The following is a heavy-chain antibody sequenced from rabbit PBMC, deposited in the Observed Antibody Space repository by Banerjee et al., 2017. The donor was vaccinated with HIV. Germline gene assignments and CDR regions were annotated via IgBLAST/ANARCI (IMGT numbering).Heavy chain of an antibody. Sequence: LTLTCKASVFSFSNKYVMCWVRQAPGKGLEWIGTIYAGSSDSTYYASWAKGRFTISKTSSTTVTLQMTSLTAADTATYFCARDLAGVIGWNFGLWGPGTLVTVS. J-gene: IGHJ4*01. CDR3: ARDLAGVIGWNFGL. V-gene: IGHV1S40*01. D-gene: IGHD4-1*01. CDR2: IYAGSSDST. CDR1: VFSFSNKYV.